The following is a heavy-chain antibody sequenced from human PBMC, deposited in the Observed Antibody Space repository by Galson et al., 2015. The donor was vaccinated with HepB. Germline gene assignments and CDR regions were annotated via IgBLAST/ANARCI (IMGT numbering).Heavy chain of an antibody. CDR3: AREGCFSSDCYGTNDAYDM. CDR1: GFTFSTYN. D-gene: IGHD2-21*02. Sequence: SLRLSCAASGFTFSTYNMHWVRQAPGKGLEWVALIWDDGNKKFYPDSVRGRFSVSRDNSKNTLYLQLNSLRAEDTAVYYCAREGCFSSDCYGTNDAYDMWGQGTKVIVSP. J-gene: IGHJ3*02. V-gene: IGHV3-33*01. CDR2: IWDDGNKK.